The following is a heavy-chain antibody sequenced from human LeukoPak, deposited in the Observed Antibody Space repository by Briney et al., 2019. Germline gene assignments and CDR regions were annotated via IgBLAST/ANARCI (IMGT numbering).Heavy chain of an antibody. Sequence: ASVKVSCKASGGTFSSYAISWVRQAPGQGLEWMGWINPNSGGTNFAQKFQGRVTMTRDTSISTAYMELSRLRSDDTAVYYCARDSPIVVVSFDYWGQGTLVTVSS. J-gene: IGHJ4*02. D-gene: IGHD3-22*01. V-gene: IGHV1-2*02. CDR2: INPNSGGT. CDR1: GGTFSSYA. CDR3: ARDSPIVVVSFDY.